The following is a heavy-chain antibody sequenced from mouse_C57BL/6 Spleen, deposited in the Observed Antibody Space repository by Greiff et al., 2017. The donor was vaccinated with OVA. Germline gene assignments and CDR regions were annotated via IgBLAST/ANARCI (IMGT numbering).Heavy chain of an antibody. V-gene: IGHV1-72*01. CDR3: ARSGYPGYFDV. Sequence: QVQLQQPGAELVKPGASVKLSCKASGYTFTSYWMHWVKQRPGRGLEWIGRIDPISGGTKYNEKFKGKATLTVDKPSSTAYMQLSSLTSEDSAVYYCARSGYPGYFDVWGTGTTVTVSS. CDR2: IDPISGGT. CDR1: GYTFTSYW. D-gene: IGHD2-2*01. J-gene: IGHJ1*03.